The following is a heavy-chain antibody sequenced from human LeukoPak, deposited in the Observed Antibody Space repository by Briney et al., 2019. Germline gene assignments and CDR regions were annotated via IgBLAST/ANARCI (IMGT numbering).Heavy chain of an antibody. J-gene: IGHJ4*02. V-gene: IGHV3-30*02. Sequence: PGGSLRLSCAASGFTFSSYGMHWVRQAPGKGLEWVAFIRYDGSNKYYADSVKGRFTISRDNSKNTLYLQMNSLRAEDTAVYYCAKGGGSITGDWSYFDYWGQGTLVTVSS. CDR2: IRYDGSNK. D-gene: IGHD7-27*01. CDR3: AKGGGSITGDWSYFDY. CDR1: GFTFSSYG.